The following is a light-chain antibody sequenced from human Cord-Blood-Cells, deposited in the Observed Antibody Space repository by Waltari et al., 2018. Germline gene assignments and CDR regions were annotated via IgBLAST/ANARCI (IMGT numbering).Light chain of an antibody. J-gene: IGLJ3*02. CDR1: NFGRKL. CDR3: QVWDSSSDHPV. CDR2: SDS. V-gene: IGLV3-21*04. Sequence: SYVLTPPPSVSVAPGKTARITCGGDNFGRKLLNCYKHKPGQAPVLVIYSDSDRPSGIPGRFSGSNSGNTATLTISRVEAGDEADYYCQVWDSSSDHPVFGGGTKLTVL.